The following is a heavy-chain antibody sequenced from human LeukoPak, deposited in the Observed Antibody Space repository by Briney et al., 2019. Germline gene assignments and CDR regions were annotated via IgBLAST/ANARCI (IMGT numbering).Heavy chain of an antibody. J-gene: IGHJ4*02. CDR3: ARNDQSTVGAIGY. D-gene: IGHD1-26*01. V-gene: IGHV3-21*01. Sequence: PGGSLRLSCAASGFTFSSYSMNWVRQAPGKGLEWGSSISSSSSYIYYADSAKGRFTISSDNAKNSLYLQMNSLRAEDTAVYYCARNDQSTVGAIGYWGQGTLVTVSS. CDR2: ISSSSSYI. CDR1: GFTFSSYS.